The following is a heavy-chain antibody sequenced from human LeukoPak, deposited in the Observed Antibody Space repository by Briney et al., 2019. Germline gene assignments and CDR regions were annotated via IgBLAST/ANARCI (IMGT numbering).Heavy chain of an antibody. CDR2: ISYEGSNK. CDR3: ARIKRENIAAAGTVDY. CDR1: GFTFSSYA. J-gene: IGHJ4*02. Sequence: GRSLRLSCTASGFTFSSYAMHWVRQAPGKGLEWVAFISYEGSNKYYADSVKGRFTISRDNSKNTLYLQMNSLRAEDTAVYYCARIKRENIAAAGTVDYWGQGTLVTVSS. V-gene: IGHV3-30*14. D-gene: IGHD6-13*01.